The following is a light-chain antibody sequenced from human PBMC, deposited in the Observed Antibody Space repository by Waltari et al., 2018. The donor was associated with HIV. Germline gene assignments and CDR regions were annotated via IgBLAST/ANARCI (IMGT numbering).Light chain of an antibody. CDR3: AAWDDNLDAYV. Sequence: QSVLLQPPSASATPGQRFTTSCSGRSSNIRSNPVNWYQQFSGTAPKLLISSNDQRPSGVPDRFSGSKSGTSASLAITGLQSEDEADYYCAAWDDNLDAYVFGTGTKVTVL. V-gene: IGLV1-44*01. CDR2: SND. CDR1: SSNIRSNP. J-gene: IGLJ1*01.